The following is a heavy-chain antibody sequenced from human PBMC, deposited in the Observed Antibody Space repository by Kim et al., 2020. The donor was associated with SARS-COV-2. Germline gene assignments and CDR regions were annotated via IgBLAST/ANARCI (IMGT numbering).Heavy chain of an antibody. CDR1: GYSFTSYW. V-gene: IGHV5-10-1*01. J-gene: IGHJ4*02. D-gene: IGHD6-13*01. CDR3: ARQERETQEVSYSSSWYNYFDY. Sequence: GESLKISCKGSGYSFTSYWISWVRQMPGKGLEWMGRIDPSDSYTNYSPSFQGHVTISADKSISTAYLQWSSLKASDTAMYYCARQERETQEVSYSSSWYNYFDYWGQGTLVTVSS. CDR2: IDPSDSYT.